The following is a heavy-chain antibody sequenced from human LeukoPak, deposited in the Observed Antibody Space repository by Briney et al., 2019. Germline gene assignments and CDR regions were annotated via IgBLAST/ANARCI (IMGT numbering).Heavy chain of an antibody. CDR3: AGVAGNCGGDCYRLLY. CDR1: GYTFTTYD. V-gene: IGHV1-8*01. D-gene: IGHD2-21*01. J-gene: IGHJ4*02. CDR2: MNPNSGNT. Sequence: ASVKVSCKASGYTFTTYDINWVRQATGQGLEWLGWMNPNSGNTGYAQKFQGRVTMTRNISITTAYMELSNLRSEDTAVYYCAGVAGNCGGDCYRLLYWGQGTLVTVSS.